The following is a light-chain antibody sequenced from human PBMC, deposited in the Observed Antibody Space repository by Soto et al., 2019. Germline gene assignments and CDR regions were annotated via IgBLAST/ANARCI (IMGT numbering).Light chain of an antibody. CDR1: SGHSNYA. CDR2: LNSDGSH. V-gene: IGLV4-69*01. Sequence: QPVLTQSPSASASLGASVKLTCTLSSGHSNYAIAWHQQQSEKGPRYLMKLNSDGSHSKGDGIPDRFSGSSSGAERYLTIPSLQSADEAAYYCQTWGSGIVVFGGGTKLTVL. J-gene: IGLJ2*01. CDR3: QTWGSGIVV.